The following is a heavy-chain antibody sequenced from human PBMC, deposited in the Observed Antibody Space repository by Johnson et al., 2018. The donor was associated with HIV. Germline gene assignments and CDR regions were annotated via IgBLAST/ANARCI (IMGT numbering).Heavy chain of an antibody. J-gene: IGHJ3*02. CDR2: IKSDGSST. CDR1: GFIVSSNY. Sequence: VQLVESGGGLVQPGGSLRLSCAASGFIVSSNYMNWVRQAPGKGLEWVSRIKSDGSSTTYADSVKGRFTISRDNAKNTLYLEMNSLRAEDTAVYYCARVGVSGYDLAAFDIWGQGTMVTVSS. CDR3: ARVGVSGYDLAAFDI. D-gene: IGHD5-12*01. V-gene: IGHV3-74*02.